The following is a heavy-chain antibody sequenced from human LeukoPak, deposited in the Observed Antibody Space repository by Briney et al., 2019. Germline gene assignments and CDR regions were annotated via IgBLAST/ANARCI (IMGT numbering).Heavy chain of an antibody. V-gene: IGHV3-30*04. Sequence: GRSLRLSCAASGFTFSSYAMHWVRQAPGKGLEWVAVISYDGSNKYYADSVKGRFTISRDNSKNTLYLQMNSLRAEDTAVYYCARDTFFGCSGGSCPPYSWFDPWGQGTLVTVSS. D-gene: IGHD2-15*01. CDR1: GFTFSSYA. CDR2: ISYDGSNK. J-gene: IGHJ5*02. CDR3: ARDTFFGCSGGSCPPYSWFDP.